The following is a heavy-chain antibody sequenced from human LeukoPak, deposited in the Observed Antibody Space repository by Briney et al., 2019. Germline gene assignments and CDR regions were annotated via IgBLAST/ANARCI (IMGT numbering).Heavy chain of an antibody. D-gene: IGHD2-2*01. CDR3: AKDRYCTSSSCPIDY. CDR2: INWKSDKI. CDR1: GFTFSSYS. J-gene: IGHJ4*02. Sequence: GGSLRLSCAASGFTFSSYSMNWVRQAPGKGLEWVSGINWKSDKIGYADSVKGRFTISRDNSKNSLYLQMNSLRVEDTALYYCAKDRYCTSSSCPIDYWGQGTMVTVSS. V-gene: IGHV3-9*01.